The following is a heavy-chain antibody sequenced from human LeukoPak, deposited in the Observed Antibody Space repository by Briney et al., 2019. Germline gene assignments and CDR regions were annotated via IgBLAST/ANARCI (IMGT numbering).Heavy chain of an antibody. D-gene: IGHD5-24*01. Sequence: GGSLRLSCAASGFTFSSYWMSWVCQAPGKRLEWVANIKQDGSEKYYVDSVKGRFTISRDNAKNSLYLQMNSLRAEDTAVYYCARDGRDGYNLDFDYWGQGTLLTVSS. J-gene: IGHJ4*02. CDR3: ARDGRDGYNLDFDY. CDR1: GFTFSSYW. CDR2: IKQDGSEK. V-gene: IGHV3-7*01.